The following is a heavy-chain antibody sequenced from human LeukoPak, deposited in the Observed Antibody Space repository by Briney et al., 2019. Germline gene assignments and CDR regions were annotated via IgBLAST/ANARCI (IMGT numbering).Heavy chain of an antibody. CDR3: ATPLDYYDSSGYHQGGD. J-gene: IGHJ4*02. Sequence: PGGSLRLSCAASGFTFSSYGMHWVRQAPGKGLEWVANIKQDGSEKYYVDSVKGRFTISRDNAKNSLYLQMNSLRAEDTAVYYCATPLDYYDSSGYHQGGDWGQGTLVTVSS. V-gene: IGHV3-7*03. CDR1: GFTFSSYG. D-gene: IGHD3-22*01. CDR2: IKQDGSEK.